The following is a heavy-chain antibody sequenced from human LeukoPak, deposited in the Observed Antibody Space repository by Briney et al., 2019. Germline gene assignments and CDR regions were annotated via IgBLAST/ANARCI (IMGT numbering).Heavy chain of an antibody. V-gene: IGHV3-11*01. Sequence: GGSLTLSCAASGFTFSDYYMSWIRQAPGKGLEWVSYISSSGSTIYYADSVKGRFTISRDNAKNSLYLQMNSLRAEDTAVYYCARDENDSGSYHVDNEDYWGQGTLVTVSS. D-gene: IGHD1-26*01. CDR2: ISSSGSTI. CDR3: ARDENDSGSYHVDNEDY. CDR1: GFTFSDYY. J-gene: IGHJ4*02.